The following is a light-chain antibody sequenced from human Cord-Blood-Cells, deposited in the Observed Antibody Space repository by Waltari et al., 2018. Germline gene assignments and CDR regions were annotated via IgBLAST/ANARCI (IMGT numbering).Light chain of an antibody. CDR1: SNDVGGYNY. J-gene: IGLJ1*01. Sequence: QSALTQPASVSGSPGQSITISCTGTSNDVGGYNYVPWYQQHPGKAPKLMIYDVSNRPSGVSNRFSGSKSGNTTSLTISGLQAEDEADYYCSSYTSSSTLVFGTGTKVTVL. CDR2: DVS. V-gene: IGLV2-14*03. CDR3: SSYTSSSTLV.